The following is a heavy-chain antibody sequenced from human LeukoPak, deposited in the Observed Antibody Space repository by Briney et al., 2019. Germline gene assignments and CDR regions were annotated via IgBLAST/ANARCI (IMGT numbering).Heavy chain of an antibody. CDR3: AKDYGASMIVVVTPFDY. CDR2: IHHSGST. Sequence: PSETLSLTCAVSGGSISSSNWWSWVRQPPGKGLEWIGEIHHSGSTNYNPSLKSRVTISVDKSKNQFPLKLSSVTAADTAVYYCAKDYGASMIVVVTPFDYWGQGTLVTVSS. J-gene: IGHJ4*02. D-gene: IGHD3-22*01. CDR1: GGSISSSNW. V-gene: IGHV4-4*02.